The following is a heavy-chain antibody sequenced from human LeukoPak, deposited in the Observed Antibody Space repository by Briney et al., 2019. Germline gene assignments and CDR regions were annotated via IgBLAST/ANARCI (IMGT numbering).Heavy chain of an antibody. Sequence: PGGSLRLSCAASGFTFSSYAMSWVRQAPGKGLEWVSAISGSGGSTYYADSVKGRTTISRDNSKNTLYLQMNSLRAEDTAVYYCAKGGDGDYSYYFDYWGQGTLVTVSS. CDR3: AKGGDGDYSYYFDY. CDR1: GFTFSSYA. J-gene: IGHJ4*02. D-gene: IGHD4-17*01. CDR2: ISGSGGST. V-gene: IGHV3-23*01.